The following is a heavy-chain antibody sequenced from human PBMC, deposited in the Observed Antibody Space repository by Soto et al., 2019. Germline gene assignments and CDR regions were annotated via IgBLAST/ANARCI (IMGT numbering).Heavy chain of an antibody. D-gene: IGHD3-16*01. CDR3: ARGGPGYVWDTYYWFDS. Sequence: EVHLVESGGGLVKPGGSLRLSCEASGFAFNTYSLNWVRQAPGKGLEWVSSISSTSTYIHYADSLKGRFTISRDNAKNSLYRQMNSLRAEDTAVYYCARGGPGYVWDTYYWFDSWGQGTLVTVSS. CDR1: GFAFNTYS. CDR2: ISSTSTYI. V-gene: IGHV3-21*01. J-gene: IGHJ5*01.